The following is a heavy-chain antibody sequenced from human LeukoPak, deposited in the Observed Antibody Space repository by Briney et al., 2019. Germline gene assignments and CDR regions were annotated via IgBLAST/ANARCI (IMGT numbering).Heavy chain of an antibody. D-gene: IGHD2-8*02. CDR1: GGTFSNFG. CDR2: IIPFFAII. Sequence: ASVKVSCKASGGTFSNFGFTWVRQAPGQGLEWMGGIIPFFAIINYAERFQGRVTISADESTTTAYMELSNLRSEDTAVYYCARVLSGRTVWSPYYYYYMDVWGKGTTVTISS. J-gene: IGHJ6*03. V-gene: IGHV1-69*01. CDR3: ARVLSGRTVWSPYYYYYMDV.